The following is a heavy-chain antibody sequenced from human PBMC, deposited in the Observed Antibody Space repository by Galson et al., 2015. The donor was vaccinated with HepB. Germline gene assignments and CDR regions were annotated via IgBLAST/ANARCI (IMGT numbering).Heavy chain of an antibody. V-gene: IGHV3-74*01. D-gene: IGHD3-22*01. Sequence: SLRLSCAASGFTFSSYWMHWVRQVPGKGLVWVAHINRDGSITNYADSVKGRFTISRDNAKNTLYLQMNSLRVEDTAVYYCARDSSDSSGEIDYWGQGTLVTVSS. CDR1: GFTFSSYW. CDR3: ARDSSDSSGEIDY. J-gene: IGHJ4*02. CDR2: INRDGSIT.